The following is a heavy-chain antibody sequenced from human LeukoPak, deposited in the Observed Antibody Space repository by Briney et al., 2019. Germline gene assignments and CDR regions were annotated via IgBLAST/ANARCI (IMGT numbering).Heavy chain of an antibody. CDR1: GYTLTELS. D-gene: IGHD5-24*01. CDR3: ATVFFLGYSPRVLDY. CDR2: FDPEDGET. Sequence: GASVKVSCKVSGYTLTELSMHWVRQAPGKGLEWMGGFDPEDGETIYAQKFQGRVTMTEDTSTDTAYMELSSLRSEDTAVYYCATVFFLGYSPRVLDYWGQGTLVTVSS. V-gene: IGHV1-24*01. J-gene: IGHJ4*02.